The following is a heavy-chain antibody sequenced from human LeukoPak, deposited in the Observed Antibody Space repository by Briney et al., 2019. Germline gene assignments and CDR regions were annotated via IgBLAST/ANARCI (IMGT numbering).Heavy chain of an antibody. J-gene: IGHJ4*02. V-gene: IGHV3-53*01. CDR3: ARGGNAPHTCDY. D-gene: IGHD4-23*01. CDR1: GFTVSSNS. Sequence: GGSLRLSCTVSGFTVSSNSMSWVRQAPGKGLEWVSVIYSGGSTYYADSVKGRFTISRDNSKNTLYLQMNSLRAEDTAVYYCARGGNAPHTCDYWGQGTLVTVSS. CDR2: IYSGGST.